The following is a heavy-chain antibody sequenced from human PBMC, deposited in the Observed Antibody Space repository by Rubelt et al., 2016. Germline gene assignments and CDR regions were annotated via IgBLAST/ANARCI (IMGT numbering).Heavy chain of an antibody. CDR3: AREGVKGSRKDGMDV. V-gene: IGHV1-18*01. CDR2: IAAYTGNT. D-gene: IGHD2-8*01. J-gene: IGHJ6*04. Sequence: QVQLVQSGAEVKKPGASVKVSCNASGYTFTSPGISWVRQAPGQGLEWRGWIAAYTGNTNYDQKLQGRVTMSTDTSTSTSYMELRSLGSGDTAVYYCAREGVKGSRKDGMDVWGKGTTVTVSS. CDR1: GYTFTSPG.